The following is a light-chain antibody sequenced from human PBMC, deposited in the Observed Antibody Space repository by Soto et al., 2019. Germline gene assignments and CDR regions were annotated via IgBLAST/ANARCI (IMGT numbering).Light chain of an antibody. CDR1: SSDVGGYDY. V-gene: IGLV2-14*01. CDR3: ISYASINTYV. J-gene: IGLJ1*01. Sequence: QSALTQPASVSGSPGQSNTISCTGTSSDVGGYDYVSWYQQHPGKAPKLMIYDVTNRPSGVSNRFSGSKSGNTASLTISGLHAEDEADYYCISYASINTYVFGTGTKVTVL. CDR2: DVT.